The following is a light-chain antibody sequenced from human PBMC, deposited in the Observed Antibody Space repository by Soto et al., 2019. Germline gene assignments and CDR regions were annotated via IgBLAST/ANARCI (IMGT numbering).Light chain of an antibody. Sequence: DIQMPQSPPSLSASVGDRVTITCRASQGIRNYVAWYQQIPGKAPKLLIYAASTLQSGVPSRFSGSGSGTDFALTINRLQPEVVATYSCQKYSSVPVFGPGTKVELK. CDR1: QGIRNY. CDR3: QKYSSVPV. J-gene: IGKJ3*01. V-gene: IGKV1-27*01. CDR2: AAS.